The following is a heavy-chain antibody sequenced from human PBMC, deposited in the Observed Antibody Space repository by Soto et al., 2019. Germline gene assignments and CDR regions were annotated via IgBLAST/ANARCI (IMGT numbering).Heavy chain of an antibody. V-gene: IGHV3-23*01. J-gene: IGHJ4*02. D-gene: IGHD2-21*02. CDR2: IGVSVGGT. CDR3: AKRDATHPASNAYFYSH. Sequence: EVQLLQSGGGLVQPGGSLTLSCGVSGFPFAPSTMSWVRQAPGKGLEWVSAIGVSVGGTCSSDSVQGRFTVPSDISENKLFFRMNSLTADYTAVYSCAKRDATHPASNAYFYSHWGRGVLGTVST. CDR1: GFPFAPST.